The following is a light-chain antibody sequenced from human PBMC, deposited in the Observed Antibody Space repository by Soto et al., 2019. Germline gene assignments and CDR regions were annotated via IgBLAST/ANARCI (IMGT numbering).Light chain of an antibody. Sequence: EIVLTQSPGTLSLSPGDRATLSCRASQSISSNYLAWYQQRPGQAPRLLIYGASNTATGIPDRFSGSGSGTDFTLTISRLEPEDFAVYYCQQYDTSPYTFDRGTKLEIK. J-gene: IGKJ2*01. V-gene: IGKV3-20*01. CDR3: QQYDTSPYT. CDR1: QSISSNY. CDR2: GAS.